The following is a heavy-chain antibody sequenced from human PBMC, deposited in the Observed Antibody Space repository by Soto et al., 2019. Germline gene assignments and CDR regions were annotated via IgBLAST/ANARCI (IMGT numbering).Heavy chain of an antibody. CDR1: GGTFSSYA. CDR3: ARKEGIQLWSYYYYGMDV. J-gene: IGHJ6*02. Sequence: QVQLVQSGAEVKKPGSSVKVSCKASGGTFSSYAISWVRQAPGQGLEWMGGIIPIFGTANYAQKFQGRVMITANESTSTDYMELSSLRSEDTAVYYCARKEGIQLWSYYYYGMDVWGQGTTVTVSS. CDR2: IIPIFGTA. V-gene: IGHV1-69*12. D-gene: IGHD5-18*01.